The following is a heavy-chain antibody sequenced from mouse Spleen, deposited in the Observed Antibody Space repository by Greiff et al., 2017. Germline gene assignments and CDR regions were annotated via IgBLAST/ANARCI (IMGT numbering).Heavy chain of an antibody. J-gene: IGHJ2*01. CDR2: IYPGNSDT. V-gene: IGHV1-5*01. CDR3: TPLITTVVDFDY. D-gene: IGHD1-1*01. Sequence: VQLQQSGTVLARPGASVKMSCKTSGYTFTSYWMHWVKQRPGQGLEWIGAIYPGNSDTSYNQKFKGKAKLTAVTSASTAYMELSSLTNEDSAVYYCTPLITTVVDFDYWGQGTTLTVSS. CDR1: GYTFTSYW.